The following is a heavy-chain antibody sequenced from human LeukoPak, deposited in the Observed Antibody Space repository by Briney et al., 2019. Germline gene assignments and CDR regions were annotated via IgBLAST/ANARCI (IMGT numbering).Heavy chain of an antibody. V-gene: IGHV3-49*04. CDR1: GFTFGDYA. Sequence: GGSLRLSCTASGFTFGDYAMSWVRQAPGKGLEWVGFIRSKAYGGTTEYAASVKGRFTISRDDSKSIAYLQMNSLKTEDTAVYYCTRVYDSSGYYRYFDYWGQGTLVTVSS. CDR2: IRSKAYGGTT. CDR3: TRVYDSSGYYRYFDY. D-gene: IGHD3-22*01. J-gene: IGHJ4*02.